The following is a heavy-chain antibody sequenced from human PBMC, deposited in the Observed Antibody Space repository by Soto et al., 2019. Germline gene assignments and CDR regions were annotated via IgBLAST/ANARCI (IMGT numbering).Heavy chain of an antibody. Sequence: PSQTLSLTCAISGDSASSNSAAWNWIRQSPSRGLEWLGRTYYRSKWYNDYAVSVKSRITINPDTSKNQFSLQLNSVTPEDTAVYYCARDNDIVVVPAAIGYGMDVWGQGTTVTVSS. CDR1: GDSASSNSAA. D-gene: IGHD2-2*01. J-gene: IGHJ6*02. CDR2: TYYRSKWYN. CDR3: ARDNDIVVVPAAIGYGMDV. V-gene: IGHV6-1*01.